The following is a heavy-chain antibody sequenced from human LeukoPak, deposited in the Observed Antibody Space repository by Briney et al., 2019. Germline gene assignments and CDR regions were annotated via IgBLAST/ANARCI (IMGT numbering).Heavy chain of an antibody. D-gene: IGHD3-3*01. Sequence: PGGSVRLSCAASGFTFSSYAMHWVRQAPGKGLEWVAVISYDGSNKYYADSVKGRFTISRDNSKNTMYLQMNSLRAEDTAVYYCARELYDFWSDPSLDYWGQGTLVTVSS. V-gene: IGHV3-30-3*01. CDR2: ISYDGSNK. CDR1: GFTFSSYA. J-gene: IGHJ4*02. CDR3: ARELYDFWSDPSLDY.